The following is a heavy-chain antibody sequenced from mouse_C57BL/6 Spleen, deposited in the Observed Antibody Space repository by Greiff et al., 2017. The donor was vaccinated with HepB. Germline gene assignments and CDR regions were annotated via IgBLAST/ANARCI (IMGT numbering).Heavy chain of an antibody. CDR3: ARRGLPLMDY. CDR2: ISGGGGNT. D-gene: IGHD2-4*01. Sequence: EVMLVESGGGLVKPGGSLKLSCAASGFTFSSYTMSWVRQTPEKRLEWVATISGGGGNTYYPDSVKGRFTISRDNAKNTLYLQMSSLRSEDTALYYCARRGLPLMDYWGQGTSVTVSS. J-gene: IGHJ4*01. V-gene: IGHV5-9*01. CDR1: GFTFSSYT.